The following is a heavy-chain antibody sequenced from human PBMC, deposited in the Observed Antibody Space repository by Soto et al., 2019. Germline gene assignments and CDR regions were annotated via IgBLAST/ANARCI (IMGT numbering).Heavy chain of an antibody. CDR3: ARVEISRYWDSYYFDY. CDR2: ISAYNGNT. CDR1: GYTFTSYG. D-gene: IGHD2-15*01. Sequence: ASVKVSCKASGYTFTSYGISWVRQAPGQGLEWMGWISAYNGNTNYAQKLQGRVTMTTDTSTSTAYMELRSLRSDDTAVYFCARVEISRYWDSYYFDYWGQGTLVTVSS. V-gene: IGHV1-18*01. J-gene: IGHJ4*02.